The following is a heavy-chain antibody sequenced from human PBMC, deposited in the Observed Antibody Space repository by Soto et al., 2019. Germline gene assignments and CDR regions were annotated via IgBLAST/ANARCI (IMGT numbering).Heavy chain of an antibody. J-gene: IGHJ3*02. CDR1: GYSFTSYW. Sequence: PGESLKISCKASGYSFTSYWIGWVRQMPGKGLEWMGIIYPGDSEIRYSPSFQGQVTMSADKSTSTAYLQWNSLKASDTAMYYCARQGCSGGSCYLTAFDIWGQGTMVTVSS. D-gene: IGHD2-15*01. V-gene: IGHV5-51*01. CDR2: IYPGDSEI. CDR3: ARQGCSGGSCYLTAFDI.